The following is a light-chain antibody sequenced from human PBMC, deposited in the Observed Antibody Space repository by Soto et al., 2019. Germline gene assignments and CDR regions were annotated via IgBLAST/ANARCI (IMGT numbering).Light chain of an antibody. J-gene: IGKJ5*01. CDR1: QSVSSSY. V-gene: IGKV3D-20*02. CDR2: GAS. Sequence: PGERVTLSCRASQSVSSSYLTWYQQKPGQAPRLLIYGASTRATSIPARFSGSGSGTDFTLTISSLQPEDFAVYYCQQRSDWPPITFGQGTRLEIK. CDR3: QQRSDWPPIT.